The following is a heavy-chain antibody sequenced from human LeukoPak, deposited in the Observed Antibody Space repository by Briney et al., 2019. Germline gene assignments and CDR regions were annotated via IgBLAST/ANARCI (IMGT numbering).Heavy chain of an antibody. CDR1: GFTFSSYG. CDR3: ARYSSTRGYVDY. CDR2: ISGAGGST. V-gene: IGHV3-23*01. D-gene: IGHD6-13*01. J-gene: IGHJ4*02. Sequence: HTGASVRLSCAASGFTFSSYGMSWVRQAPGKGLEWVSVISGAGGSTYYADSVKGRFTISRDNSKNTLYLQMNNLRADDTAVYYCARYSSTRGYVDYWGQGTLVTVSS.